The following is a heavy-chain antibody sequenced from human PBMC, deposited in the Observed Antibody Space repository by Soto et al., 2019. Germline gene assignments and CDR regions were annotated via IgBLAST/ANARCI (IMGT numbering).Heavy chain of an antibody. CDR3: ARRPLVRGIIPYYFDS. CDR2: IYYSGSA. D-gene: IGHD3-10*01. CDR1: GGSINNSSFY. Sequence: QLQLQESGPGLVKPSETLSLTCTVSGGSINNSSFYWGWVRQPPGKRLEWIGSIYYSGSAYYNPARKRRLTISVDTSKNQLSLNLSSVTAADTAVYFCARRPLVRGIIPYYFDSWGQGTLVTVSS. V-gene: IGHV4-39*01. J-gene: IGHJ4*02.